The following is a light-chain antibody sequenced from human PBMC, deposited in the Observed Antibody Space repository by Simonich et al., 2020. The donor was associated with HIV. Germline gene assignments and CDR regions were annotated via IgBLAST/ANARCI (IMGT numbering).Light chain of an antibody. J-gene: IGLJ2*01. CDR3: AAWDDSLNGPV. Sequence: QSVLTQPPSASGTPGQRVTISCSGSSSHIGSNTVDWYQQLPGTAPKVLIYRNNQRPSGVPDRFSGSKSGTSASLAISGLQSEDEADYYCAAWDDSLNGPVFGGGTKLTVL. CDR1: SSHIGSNT. V-gene: IGLV1-44*01. CDR2: RNN.